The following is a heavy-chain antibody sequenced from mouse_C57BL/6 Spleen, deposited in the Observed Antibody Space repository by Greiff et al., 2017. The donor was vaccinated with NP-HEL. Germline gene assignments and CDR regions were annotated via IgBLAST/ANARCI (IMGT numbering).Heavy chain of an antibody. J-gene: IGHJ2*01. CDR2: IDPSDSET. D-gene: IGHD2-5*01. CDR1: GYTFTSYW. V-gene: IGHV1-52*01. Sequence: QVQLKQPGAELVRPGSSVKLSCKASGYTFTSYWMHWVKQRPIQGLEWIGNIDPSDSETHYNQKFKDKATLTVDKSSSTAYMQLSSLTSEDSAVYYCARGNSYYSNYLDYWGQGTTLTVSS. CDR3: ARGNSYYSNYLDY.